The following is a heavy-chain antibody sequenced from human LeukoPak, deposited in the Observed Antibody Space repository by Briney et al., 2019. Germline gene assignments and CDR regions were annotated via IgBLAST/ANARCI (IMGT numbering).Heavy chain of an antibody. CDR1: GGSISSGGYY. D-gene: IGHD3-10*01. CDR2: IYYSGST. CDR3: ARQPTYGSGRGFDY. Sequence: PSQTLSLTCTVSGGSISSGGYYWSWIRQHPGKGLEWIGYIYYSGSTYYNPSLKSRVSISVDMSKNQFSLNLRSVTAADTALYYCARQPTYGSGRGFDYWGQGTLVTVSS. J-gene: IGHJ4*02. V-gene: IGHV4-31*03.